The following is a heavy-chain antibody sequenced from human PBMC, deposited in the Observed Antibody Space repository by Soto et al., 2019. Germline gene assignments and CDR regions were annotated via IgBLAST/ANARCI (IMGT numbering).Heavy chain of an antibody. CDR1: GGSFSGYY. Sequence: QVQLQQWGAGLLKPSETLSLTCAVYGGSFSGYYWSWIRQPPGKGLEWIGEINHSGSTNYNPSLKSRVTISVDTSKNQFSLKLSSVTAADTAVYYCARAGPSGEVRRNWSDPWGQGTLVTVSS. D-gene: IGHD1-26*01. CDR3: ARAGPSGEVRRNWSDP. J-gene: IGHJ5*02. CDR2: INHSGST. V-gene: IGHV4-34*01.